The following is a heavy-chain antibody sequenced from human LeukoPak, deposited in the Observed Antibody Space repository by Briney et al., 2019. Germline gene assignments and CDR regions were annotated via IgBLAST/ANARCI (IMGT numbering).Heavy chain of an antibody. CDR3: ARIYSGKGEIDY. CDR1: GYSISSGYY. CDR2: IYHSGST. D-gene: IGHD1-26*01. Sequence: SETLSLTCAVSGYSISSGYYWGWIRQPPGKGLEWIGSIYHSGSTYYNPSLKSRVTISVDTSKNQFSLKLSSVTAADTAVYYRARIYSGKGEIDYWGQGTLVTVSS. V-gene: IGHV4-38-2*01. J-gene: IGHJ4*02.